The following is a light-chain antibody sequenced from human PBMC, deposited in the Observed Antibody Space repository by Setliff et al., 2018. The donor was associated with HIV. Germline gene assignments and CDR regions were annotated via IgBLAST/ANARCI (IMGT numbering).Light chain of an antibody. CDR2: RNN. J-gene: IGLJ3*02. Sequence: QSALTQPPSASGTPGQRVTISCSGSSSNIGSNYVYWYQQLPGTAPKLLIYRNNQRPSGVPDRFSGSKSGTSAPLAISGLRSEDEADYYCAAWDDSLSGPVFGGGTKVTVL. CDR1: SSNIGSNY. V-gene: IGLV1-47*01. CDR3: AAWDDSLSGPV.